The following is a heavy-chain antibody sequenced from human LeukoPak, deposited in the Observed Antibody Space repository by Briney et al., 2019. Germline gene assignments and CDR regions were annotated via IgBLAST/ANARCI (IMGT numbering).Heavy chain of an antibody. J-gene: IGHJ4*02. D-gene: IGHD3-22*01. CDR1: GDSINSLDL. Sequence: PSETLSLTCTVSGDSINSLDLWSWVRQPPGKGLEWIGEMYLSGTTHSNPSVKSRVTISIDKSKNQFFLNLSSVTAADTAVYYCAGLVGRYSSGLYHYYFDYWGQGTLVTVSS. CDR3: AGLVGRYSSGLYHYYFDY. V-gene: IGHV4-4*02. CDR2: MYLSGTT.